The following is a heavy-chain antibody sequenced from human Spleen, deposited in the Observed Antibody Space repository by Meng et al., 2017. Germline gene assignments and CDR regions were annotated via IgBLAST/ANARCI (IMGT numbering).Heavy chain of an antibody. CDR2: INHSGST. J-gene: IGHJ4*02. CDR1: CGFFSDYD. V-gene: IGHV4-34*01. D-gene: IGHD4-11*01. Sequence: QGQLQQGGAGLLRPSGTLSLTCVVLCGFFSDYDWSWSRQPPGKGLEWIGEINHSGSTNYNPSLESRATISVDTSQNNLSLKLSSVTAADSAVYYCARGPTTMAHDFDYWGQGTLVTVSS. CDR3: ARGPTTMAHDFDY.